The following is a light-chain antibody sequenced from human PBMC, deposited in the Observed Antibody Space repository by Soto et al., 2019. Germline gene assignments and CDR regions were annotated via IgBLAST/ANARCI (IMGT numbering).Light chain of an antibody. Sequence: EIVLTQSPGTLSLSPGERATLSCRASQSFSSSYLAWYQQKPGQAPRLLIYAASSRATGIPDRFSGSGSGTDFTLTISRLEPEDFAVYYCQQFGTSPRTFGHGTKVDIK. V-gene: IGKV3-20*01. CDR2: AAS. CDR3: QQFGTSPRT. CDR1: QSFSSSY. J-gene: IGKJ1*01.